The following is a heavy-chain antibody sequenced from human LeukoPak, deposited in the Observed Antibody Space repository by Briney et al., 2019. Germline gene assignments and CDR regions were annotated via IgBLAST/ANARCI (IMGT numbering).Heavy chain of an antibody. V-gene: IGHV4-39*07. CDR3: ARLYVSGLLNTQPTKTWRWFDP. CDR2: IYYSGST. D-gene: IGHD1-14*01. J-gene: IGHJ5*02. CDR1: GGSISSSSYY. Sequence: SETLSLTCTVSGGSISSSSYYWGWIRQPPGKGLEWIGSIYYSGSTYYNPSLKSRVTILVDTSKNQFSLKLSSVTAADTAVYYCARLYVSGLLNTQPTKTWRWFDPWGQGTLVTVSS.